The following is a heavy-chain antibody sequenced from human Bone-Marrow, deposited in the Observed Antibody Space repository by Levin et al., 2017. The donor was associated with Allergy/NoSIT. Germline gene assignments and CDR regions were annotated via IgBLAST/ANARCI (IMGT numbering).Heavy chain of an antibody. J-gene: IGHJ6*02. V-gene: IGHV6-1*01. Sequence: SQTLSLTCAISGDSVSSNSAAWNWIRQSPSRGLEWLGRTYYRSKWYNDYAVSVKSRITINPDTSKNQFSLQLNSVTPEDTAVYYCARVGIAARYYYYGMDVWGHGTTVTVSS. CDR2: TYYRSKWYN. D-gene: IGHD6-6*01. CDR3: ARVGIAARYYYYGMDV. CDR1: GDSVSSNSAA.